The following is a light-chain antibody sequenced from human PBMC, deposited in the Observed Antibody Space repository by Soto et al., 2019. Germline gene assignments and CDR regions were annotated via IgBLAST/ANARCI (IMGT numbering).Light chain of an antibody. J-gene: IGKJ5*01. Sequence: DIQTTQYTSSLSASVGDRGTITFQASQNINNYLNWYQQKPGRAPKLLIYDASNLEAGVPSRFRGSGSGTDFTFTISRLQPEDIATYYCQQYGNLPTFGQGTLPAVK. CDR2: DAS. CDR3: QQYGNLPT. V-gene: IGKV1-33*01. CDR1: QNINNY.